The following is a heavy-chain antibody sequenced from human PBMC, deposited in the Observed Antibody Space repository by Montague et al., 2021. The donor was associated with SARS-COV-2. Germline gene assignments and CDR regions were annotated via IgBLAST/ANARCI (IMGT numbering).Heavy chain of an antibody. V-gene: IGHV4-59*08. CDR3: ARRGQGTMVRGVIISVFDI. Sequence: SETLSLTSTVSGGSISSYYWSWIRQPPGKGLEWIGYIYYSGSTDYNPSLKSRVTISVDTSKNQFSLKLSSVTAADTAVYYCARRGQGTMVRGVIISVFDIWGQGTMVTVSS. CDR2: IYYSGST. D-gene: IGHD3-10*01. J-gene: IGHJ3*02. CDR1: GGSISSYY.